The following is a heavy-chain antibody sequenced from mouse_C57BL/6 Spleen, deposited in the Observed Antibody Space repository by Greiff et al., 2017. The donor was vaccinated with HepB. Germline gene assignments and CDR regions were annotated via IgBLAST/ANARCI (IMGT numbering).Heavy chain of an antibody. CDR3: AREDYGNYLAWFAY. V-gene: IGHV1-82*01. CDR2: IYPGDGDT. Sequence: VQLQQSGPELVKPGASVKISCKASGYAFSSSWMNWVKQRPGKGLEWIGRIYPGDGDTNYNGKFKGKATLTADKSSSTAYMQLSSLTSEDSAVYFCAREDYGNYLAWFAYWGQGTLVTVSA. D-gene: IGHD2-1*01. CDR1: GYAFSSSW. J-gene: IGHJ3*01.